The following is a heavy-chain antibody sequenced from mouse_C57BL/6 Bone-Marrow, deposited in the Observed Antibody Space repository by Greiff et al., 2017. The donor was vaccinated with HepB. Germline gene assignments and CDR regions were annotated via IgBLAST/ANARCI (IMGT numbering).Heavy chain of an antibody. J-gene: IGHJ2*01. D-gene: IGHD1-1*01. CDR2: INPGSGGT. Sequence: QVQLQQSGAELVRPGTSVKVSCKASGYAFTNYLIEWVKQSPGQGLEWIGVINPGSGGTNYNEKFKGKATLTADKSSSTAYMQLSSLTSEDSAVYFCARGDYYGSSLDYWGQGTTLTVSS. CDR1: GYAFTNYL. CDR3: ARGDYYGSSLDY. V-gene: IGHV1-54*01.